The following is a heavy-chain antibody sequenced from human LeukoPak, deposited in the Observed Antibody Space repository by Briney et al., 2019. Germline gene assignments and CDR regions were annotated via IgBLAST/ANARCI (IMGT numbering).Heavy chain of an antibody. CDR1: GGSISSGSYY. CDR2: IYTSGST. V-gene: IGHV4-61*02. J-gene: IGHJ4*02. D-gene: IGHD5-24*01. CDR3: ARGRY. Sequence: SQTLSLTCTVSGGSISSGSYYWSWIRQPAGKGLEWIGRIYTSGSTSYNPSLKSRVTISVDTSKNQFSLKLSSVTAADTAVYYCARGRYWGQGTLVTVSS.